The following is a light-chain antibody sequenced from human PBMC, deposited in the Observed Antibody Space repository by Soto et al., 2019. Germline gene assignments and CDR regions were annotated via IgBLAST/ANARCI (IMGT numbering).Light chain of an antibody. Sequence: ENVLTQSPGRLSLSPGERATLSCRASQTVDCNSLAWYQQKPGQAPRLLMFDAFNRATGIPDRFSGSGSGTDFTLTISRLEPDDFALYYCQQYGSSPFTFGPGTTVDV. CDR2: DAF. CDR3: QQYGSSPFT. V-gene: IGKV3-20*01. CDR1: QTVDCNS. J-gene: IGKJ3*01.